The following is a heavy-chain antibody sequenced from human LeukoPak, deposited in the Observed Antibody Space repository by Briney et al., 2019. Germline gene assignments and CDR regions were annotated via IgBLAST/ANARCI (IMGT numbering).Heavy chain of an antibody. V-gene: IGHV4-30-2*01. CDR3: ARDLGGESDY. CDR1: GGSISSGDYS. Sequence: SETLSLTCAVSGGSISSGDYSWSWIRQPPGKGLEWIGYIYHSGSTYYNPSLKSRVTISVDRSKNQFSLKLSSVTAADTAVYYCARDLGGESDYWGQGTLVTVSS. CDR2: IYHSGST. J-gene: IGHJ4*02. D-gene: IGHD3-16*01.